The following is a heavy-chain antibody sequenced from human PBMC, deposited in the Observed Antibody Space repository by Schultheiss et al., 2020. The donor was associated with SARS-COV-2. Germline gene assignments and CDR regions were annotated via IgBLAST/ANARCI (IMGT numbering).Heavy chain of an antibody. CDR1: GGTFSSYA. CDR2: IIPIFGTA. CDR3: ARVGSGDDYGDYVHYYYGMDV. D-gene: IGHD4-17*01. Sequence: SVKVSCKASGGTFSSYAISWVRQAPGQGLEWMGGIIPIFGTANYAQKFQGRVTITADESTSTAYMELSSLRSEDTAVYYCARVGSGDDYGDYVHYYYGMDVWGQGTTVTVSS. V-gene: IGHV1-69*13. J-gene: IGHJ6*02.